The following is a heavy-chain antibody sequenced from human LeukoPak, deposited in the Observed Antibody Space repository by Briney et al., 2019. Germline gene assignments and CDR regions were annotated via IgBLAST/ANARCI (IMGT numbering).Heavy chain of an antibody. Sequence: SGTLSLTCAVSGGSISSSNWWSWVRQPPGKGLEWIGEIYHSGSTNYNPSLKSRVTISVDKSKNQFSLKLSSVTAADTAVYYCASGDQWLVWGGYYFDYWGQGTLVTVSS. CDR2: IYHSGST. CDR1: GGSISSSNW. D-gene: IGHD6-19*01. CDR3: ASGDQWLVWGGYYFDY. J-gene: IGHJ4*02. V-gene: IGHV4-4*02.